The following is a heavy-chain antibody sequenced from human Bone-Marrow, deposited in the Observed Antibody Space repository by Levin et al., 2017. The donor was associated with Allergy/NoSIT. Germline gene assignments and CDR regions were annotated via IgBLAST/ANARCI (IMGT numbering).Heavy chain of an antibody. CDR3: ARLDGYSFDY. V-gene: IGHV4-31*03. J-gene: IGHJ4*02. D-gene: IGHD1-1*01. CDR1: GGSIRSAGYH. Sequence: SQTLSLTCTVSGGSIRSAGYHWTWIRQYPGKGLEWIGYISYRGSTYFNPSLKSRLTMSIDTSEQHFSLNLTSVSAADTASYYCARLDGYSFDYWGQGALVTVSS. CDR2: ISYRGST.